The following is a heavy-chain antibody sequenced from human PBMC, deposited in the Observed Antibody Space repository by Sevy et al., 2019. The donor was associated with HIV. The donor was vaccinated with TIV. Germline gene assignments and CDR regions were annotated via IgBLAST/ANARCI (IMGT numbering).Heavy chain of an antibody. CDR2: ISYDGSNK. D-gene: IGHD3-22*01. V-gene: IGHV3-30*18. Sequence: GVSLRLSCAASGFTFSSYGMHWVRQAPGKGLEWVAVISYDGSNKYYADSVKGRFTISRDNSKNTLYLQMNSLRAEDTAVYYCAKGAMYYYDSSGYSADAFDIWGQGTMVTVSS. CDR3: AKGAMYYYDSSGYSADAFDI. CDR1: GFTFSSYG. J-gene: IGHJ3*02.